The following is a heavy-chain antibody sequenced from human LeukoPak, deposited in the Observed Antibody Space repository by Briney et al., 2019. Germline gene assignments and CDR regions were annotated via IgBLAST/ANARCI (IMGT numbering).Heavy chain of an antibody. CDR2: INHSGST. CDR1: GGSFSGYY. D-gene: IGHD2-2*02. Sequence: PSETLSLTCAVYGGSFSGYYWSWIRQPPGKGLEWIGEINHSGSTNYNPSLKSRVTISVDTSKNQFSLKLSSVTAADTAVYYCARVSGLIVPAAILGSYGMDVWGQGTTVTVSS. CDR3: ARVSGLIVPAAILGSYGMDV. J-gene: IGHJ6*02. V-gene: IGHV4-34*01.